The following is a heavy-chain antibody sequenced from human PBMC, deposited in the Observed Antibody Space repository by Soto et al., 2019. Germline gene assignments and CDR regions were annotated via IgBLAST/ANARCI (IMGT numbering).Heavy chain of an antibody. V-gene: IGHV3-23*01. Sequence: GGSLRLSCAASGFTFSSYAMIWVRQAPGKGLERVSAISGSGGSTYYADSVKGRFTISRDNSKNTLYLQMNSLRAEDTAVYYCAKAIAAAGTRYYGMDVWGQGTTVTVSS. D-gene: IGHD6-13*01. CDR2: ISGSGGST. J-gene: IGHJ6*02. CDR1: GFTFSSYA. CDR3: AKAIAAAGTRYYGMDV.